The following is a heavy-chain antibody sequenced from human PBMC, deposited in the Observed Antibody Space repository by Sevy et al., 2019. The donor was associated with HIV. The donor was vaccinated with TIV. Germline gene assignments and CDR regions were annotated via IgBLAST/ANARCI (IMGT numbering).Heavy chain of an antibody. V-gene: IGHV3-7*01. CDR3: ARAQQVTMLVVIGGLYFDL. J-gene: IGHJ4*02. Sequence: GGSLRLSCAASGFTFSSNWMTWVRQAPGKGLEWVANVKQDKSEKYYAESVKARITISRDNAKNSLFLQMNSLRAEDTAVYYCARAQQVTMLVVIGGLYFDLWGQGTLVTVSS. D-gene: IGHD3-3*01. CDR1: GFTFSSNW. CDR2: VKQDKSEK.